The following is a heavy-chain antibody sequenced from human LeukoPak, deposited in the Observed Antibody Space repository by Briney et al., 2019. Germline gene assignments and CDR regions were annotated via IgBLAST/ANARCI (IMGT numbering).Heavy chain of an antibody. V-gene: IGHV4-39*01. J-gene: IGHJ4*02. CDR2: VLYTGNT. Sequence: SETLSLTCTVSGGSINGGVSYWGWIRQSPGKGLEWIGSVLYTGNTYYNPSLESRITIGVDTSRDQFTLKMKSVTASDTAVYFCARGRGQWLASRDWGQGSLVTVSS. CDR3: ARGRGQWLASRD. D-gene: IGHD6-19*01. CDR1: GGSINGGVSY.